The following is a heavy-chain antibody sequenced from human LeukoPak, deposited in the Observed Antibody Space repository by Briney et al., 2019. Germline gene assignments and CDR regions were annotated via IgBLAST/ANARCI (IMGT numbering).Heavy chain of an antibody. J-gene: IGHJ4*02. D-gene: IGHD3-10*01. CDR2: IYTSGST. CDR3: SGSSMFRGVIDY. CDR1: GGSISRYY. Sequence: PSDTLSLPCTVSGGSISRYYGSWIRQPAGKALEWIGRIYTSGSTTYNPSLKSRLTMSVDTSKNQFSLKLSSVTAADTAVYYCSGSSMFRGVIDYWGQGTLVTVSS. V-gene: IGHV4-4*07.